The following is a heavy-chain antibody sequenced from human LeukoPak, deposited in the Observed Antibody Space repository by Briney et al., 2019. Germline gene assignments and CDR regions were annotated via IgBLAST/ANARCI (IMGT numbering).Heavy chain of an antibody. D-gene: IGHD3-10*01. CDR3: ARAEGYYYGSGSYTAYYYYYYMDV. CDR1: VGSISIYY. CDR2: IYYRESY. Sequence: NASETLSLTCTVSVGSISIYYWSWIRQPPGKGLEWVGYIYYRESYNYNPSLKSRVTISVDTSKNQFSLKLSSVTAADTAVYYCARAEGYYYGSGSYTAYYYYYYMDVWGKGTTVTVSS. J-gene: IGHJ6*03. V-gene: IGHV4-59*01.